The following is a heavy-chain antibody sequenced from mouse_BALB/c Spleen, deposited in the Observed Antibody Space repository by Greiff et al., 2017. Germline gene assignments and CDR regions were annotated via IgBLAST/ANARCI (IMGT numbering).Heavy chain of an antibody. J-gene: IGHJ3*01. D-gene: IGHD1-1*01. Sequence: EVKLVESGGGLVQPKGSLKLSCAASGFTFNTYAMNWVRQAPGKGLEWVARIRSKSNNYATYYADSVKDRFTISRDDSQSMLYLQMNNLKTEDTAMYYCVRQGLYYGSSYEGGFAYWGQGTLVTVSA. CDR3: VRQGLYYGSSYEGGFAY. V-gene: IGHV10-1*02. CDR1: GFTFNTYA. CDR2: IRSKSNNYAT.